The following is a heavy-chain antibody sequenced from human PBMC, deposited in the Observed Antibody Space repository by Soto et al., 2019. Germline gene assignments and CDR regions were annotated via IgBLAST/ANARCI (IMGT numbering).Heavy chain of an antibody. J-gene: IGHJ4*02. CDR3: AKGTAAIRFGCFDY. Sequence: GGSLRLSCSASGVTLSNYAMSWVRQAPGKGLEWVSSITGSGDYTYYADSVKGRFTISRDNSKNTLYLQMNSLRAEDTAVYYCAKGTAAIRFGCFDYWGQGTLVTVPS. CDR1: GVTLSNYA. CDR2: ITGSGDYT. D-gene: IGHD2-2*01. V-gene: IGHV3-23*01.